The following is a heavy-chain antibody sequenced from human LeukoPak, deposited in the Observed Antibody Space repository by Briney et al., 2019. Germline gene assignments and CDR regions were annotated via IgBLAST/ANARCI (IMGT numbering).Heavy chain of an antibody. D-gene: IGHD1-14*01. CDR3: ARGGTAAPFDY. J-gene: IGHJ4*02. CDR1: GFTFSDYY. Sequence: GGSLRLSCAASGFTFSDYYVSWIRQAPGKGLEWVSYISSSSSYTNYADSVKGRFTISRDNAKNSLYLQMNSLRAEDTAVYYCARGGTAAPFDYWGQGTLVTVSS. CDR2: ISSSSSYT. V-gene: IGHV3-11*06.